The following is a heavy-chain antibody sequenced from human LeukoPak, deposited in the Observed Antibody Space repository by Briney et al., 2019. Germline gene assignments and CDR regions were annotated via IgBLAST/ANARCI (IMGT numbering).Heavy chain of an antibody. CDR2: IDPSDSYI. D-gene: IGHD1-26*01. V-gene: IGHV5-10-1*01. CDR1: DYSFTSYW. CDR3: ARHHSTAIYSGTAHPAY. J-gene: IGHJ4*02. Sequence: GESLKISCKGSDYSFTSYWINWVRQVPGKGLEWMGRIDPSDSYINYSPSFQGHVTISADNSISTAYLQWNSLEASDSAIYYRARHHSTAIYSGTAHPAYWGQGTLVTVSS.